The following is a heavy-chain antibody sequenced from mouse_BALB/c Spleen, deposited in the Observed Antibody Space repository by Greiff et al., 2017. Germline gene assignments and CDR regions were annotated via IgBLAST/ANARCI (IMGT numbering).Heavy chain of an antibody. Sequence: EVQLQQSGPELVKPGASVKIPCKASGYTFTDYNMDWVKQSHGKSLEWIGDINPNNGGTIYNQKFKGKATLTVDKSSSTAYMELRSLTSEDTAVYYCARSDYTGYYFDYWGQGTTLTVSS. CDR2: INPNNGGT. CDR1: GYTFTDYN. CDR3: ARSDYTGYYFDY. J-gene: IGHJ2*01. V-gene: IGHV1-18*01. D-gene: IGHD2-13*01.